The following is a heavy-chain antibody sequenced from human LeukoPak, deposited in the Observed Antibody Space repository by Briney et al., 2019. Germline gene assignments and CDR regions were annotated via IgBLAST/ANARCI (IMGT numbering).Heavy chain of an antibody. Sequence: GGSLRLSCAVFGLTFKNSWMTWVRQAPGKGLEWVATLNQDGGEKYYVDSVKGRFTISRDNAKNSLYLQMNSLRADDTAVYYCARFTVTPPFDYWGQGTLVTVSS. D-gene: IGHD4-17*01. CDR2: LNQDGGEK. CDR3: ARFTVTPPFDY. J-gene: IGHJ4*02. V-gene: IGHV3-7*03. CDR1: GLTFKNSW.